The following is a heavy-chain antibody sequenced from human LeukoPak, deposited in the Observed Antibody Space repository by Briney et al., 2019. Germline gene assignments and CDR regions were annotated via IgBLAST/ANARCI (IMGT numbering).Heavy chain of an antibody. CDR1: GYSFTTHW. Sequence: GESLKISCKGSGYSFTTHWIGWVLQMPGKGLEWMGIIYPDDSNTRYSPSFQGQVTLSADKSISTAYLQWSSLKASDTAMYYCARHSGSSPAGYYYMDVWGKGTTVTVSS. CDR2: IYPDDSNT. V-gene: IGHV5-51*01. CDR3: ARHSGSSPAGYYYMDV. J-gene: IGHJ6*03. D-gene: IGHD3-10*01.